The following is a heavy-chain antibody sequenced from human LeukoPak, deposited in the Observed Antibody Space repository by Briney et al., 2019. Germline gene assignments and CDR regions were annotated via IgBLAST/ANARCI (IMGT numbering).Heavy chain of an antibody. V-gene: IGHV4-34*01. CDR1: GVSFSGYY. CDR3: ARTRWLQSLFDY. D-gene: IGHD5-24*01. J-gene: IGHJ4*02. Sequence: SETLSLTCVVYGVSFSGYYWSWIRQPPGKGLEWIGEINHSGSTNYNPSLKSRVTISVDTSKNQFSLKLRSVTAADTAVYYCARTRWLQSLFDYWGQGTLVTVSS. CDR2: INHSGST.